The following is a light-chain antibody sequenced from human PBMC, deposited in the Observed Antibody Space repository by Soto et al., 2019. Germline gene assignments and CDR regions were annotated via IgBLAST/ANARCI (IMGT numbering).Light chain of an antibody. CDR1: QSISSW. V-gene: IGKV1-5*03. Sequence: DLQMTQSPSTLSASVGDRVSITCRASQSISSWLAWYQQKPGKAPKLLIYKASSLESGGPSRFSGSGSGTVFAFTISSLQPADFVTYYCQQYSSSWYTFGQGNKLEIK. CDR3: QQYSSSWYT. J-gene: IGKJ2*01. CDR2: KAS.